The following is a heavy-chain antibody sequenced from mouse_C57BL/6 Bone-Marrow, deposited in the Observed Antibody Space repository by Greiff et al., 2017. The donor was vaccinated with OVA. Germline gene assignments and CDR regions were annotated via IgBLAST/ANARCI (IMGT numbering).Heavy chain of an antibody. V-gene: IGHV1-4*01. CDR1: GYTFTSYT. CDR3: ASEGGNSLFDY. D-gene: IGHD2-1*01. J-gene: IGHJ2*01. CDR2: INPSSGYT. Sequence: VQLQQSGAELARPGASVKMSCKASGYTFTSYTMHWVKQRPGQGLEWIGYINPSSGYTKSNQKFKDKATLTADKSSSTAYMQLSSLTSEDSAVYYCASEGGNSLFDYWGQGTTRTGSS.